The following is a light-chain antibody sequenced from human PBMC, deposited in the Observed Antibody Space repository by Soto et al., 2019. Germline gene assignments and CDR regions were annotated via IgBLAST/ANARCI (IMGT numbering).Light chain of an antibody. Sequence: DVVMTQSPLSLPVTLRQPASISVSANHSLVHRDGIAYFSWFQQRPGRSPRRLIYKVSNRDSGVPARFSGSGSGTDFALKISRVEAEDVGVYYCMQGTHWPITFGQGTRLEIK. V-gene: IGKV2-30*02. J-gene: IGKJ5*01. CDR3: MQGTHWPIT. CDR2: KVS. CDR1: HSLVHRDGIAY.